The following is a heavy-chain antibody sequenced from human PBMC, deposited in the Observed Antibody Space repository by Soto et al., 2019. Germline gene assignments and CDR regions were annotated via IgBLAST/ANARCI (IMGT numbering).Heavy chain of an antibody. D-gene: IGHD3-22*01. J-gene: IGHJ4*02. CDR2: IYYSGST. V-gene: IGHV4-31*03. CDR1: GGSISSGGYY. CDR3: AGGSAYYYDSSGQADDY. Sequence: SETLSLTCTVSGGSISSGGYYWSWIRQHPGKGLEWIGYIYYSGSTYYNTSLKSRVTISVNTSKNQYSLKLSSVTAADTAVYYCAGGSAYYYDSSGQADDYWGQGTLVTVSS.